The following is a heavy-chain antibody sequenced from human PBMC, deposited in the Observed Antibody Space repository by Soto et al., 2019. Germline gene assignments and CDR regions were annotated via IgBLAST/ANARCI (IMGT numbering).Heavy chain of an antibody. CDR1: GFSLSTSGVG. V-gene: IGHV2-5*02. Sequence: SGLPGEPTQTLTLTCTFSGFSLSTSGVGVGWIRQPPGKALEWLALIYWDDDKRYSPSLKSRLTVTKDTSKNQVVLTMTNMGPVDTATYYCAHRTMTTYFDYWGQGTLVTVS. D-gene: IGHD4-17*01. CDR2: IYWDDDK. J-gene: IGHJ4*02. CDR3: AHRTMTTYFDY.